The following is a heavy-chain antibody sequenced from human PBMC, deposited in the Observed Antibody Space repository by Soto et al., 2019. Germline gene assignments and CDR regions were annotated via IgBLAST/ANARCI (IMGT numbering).Heavy chain of an antibody. CDR2: ISASGGAT. J-gene: IGHJ4*02. D-gene: IGHD2-15*01. CDR1: GFIFGDHA. Sequence: EVQLLESGGGLVQPGGSLRLSCAASGFIFGDHAMSWVRQAPGRGLEWVSDISASGGATHYADSVRGRFTTSRDNSKNTVYLQMNNLRAEDTAIYYCAKKKEDIVVVVAVAHDHWGQGTLVTVSS. V-gene: IGHV3-23*01. CDR3: AKKKEDIVVVVAVAHDH.